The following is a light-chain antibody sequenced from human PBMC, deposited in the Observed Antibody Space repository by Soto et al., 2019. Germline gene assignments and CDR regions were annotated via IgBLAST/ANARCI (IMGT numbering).Light chain of an antibody. Sequence: DVVMTQSPLSLPVTLGQPASISCRSSQSLVYSDGNTYLNWFQQRPGQSSRRLIYKVSNRDSGVPDRFNGSGSATDFTLKISMVEAEDVGVYYSMRGPHWSLDTFRQGTKLELK. J-gene: IGKJ2*01. V-gene: IGKV2-30*01. CDR1: QSLVYSDGNTY. CDR3: MRGPHWSLDT. CDR2: KVS.